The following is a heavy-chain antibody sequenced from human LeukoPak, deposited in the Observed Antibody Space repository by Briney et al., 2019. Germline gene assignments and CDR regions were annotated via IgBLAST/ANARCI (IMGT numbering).Heavy chain of an antibody. CDR2: IRHDGSNK. D-gene: IGHD3-10*01. CDR3: ARVRYYYGSGSSYYFDY. Sequence: GGSLRLSCAASGFTFSSYGMHWVRQAPGKGLEWVAFIRHDGSNKYYADSVKGRFTISRDNAKNSLYLQMNSLRAEDTAVYYCARVRYYYGSGSSYYFDYWGQGTLVTVSS. J-gene: IGHJ4*02. V-gene: IGHV3-30*02. CDR1: GFTFSSYG.